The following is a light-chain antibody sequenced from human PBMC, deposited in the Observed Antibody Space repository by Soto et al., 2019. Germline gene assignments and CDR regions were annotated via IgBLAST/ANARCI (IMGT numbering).Light chain of an antibody. Sequence: QSVLTQPPSVSGAPGQRVTISCTGSNSNIGAGYDVHWYQQLPGTAPKLLIYGNSNRPSGVPDRFSGSKSGTSASLTITGLQAEDEADYCCAAWDDSLNEYVFGDGTKVTVL. CDR1: NSNIGAGYD. CDR2: GNS. CDR3: AAWDDSLNEYV. J-gene: IGLJ1*01. V-gene: IGLV1-40*01.